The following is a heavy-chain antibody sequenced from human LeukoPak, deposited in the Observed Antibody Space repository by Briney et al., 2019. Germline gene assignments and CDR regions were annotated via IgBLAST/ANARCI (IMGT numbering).Heavy chain of an antibody. CDR3: ANGAY. CDR1: GFMFSSNW. J-gene: IGHJ4*02. CDR2: IKEDGTET. Sequence: GGSLRLSCAASGFMFSSNWMSWVRLAPGKGLEWVANIKEDGTETYYVDSVKGRFTISRDNAKNTLYLQMNSLRAEDTAVYYCANGAYWGQGTLVTVSS. V-gene: IGHV3-7*03.